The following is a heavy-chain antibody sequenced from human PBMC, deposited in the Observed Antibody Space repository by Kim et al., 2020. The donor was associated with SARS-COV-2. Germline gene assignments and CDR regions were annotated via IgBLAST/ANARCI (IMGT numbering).Heavy chain of an antibody. CDR2: INPSGGST. V-gene: IGHV1-46*01. Sequence: ASVKVSCKASGYTFTSYYMHWVRQAPGQGLEWMGIINPSGGSTSYAQKFQGRVTMTRDTSTSTVYMELSSLRSEDTAVYYCARAAYYYGSGSYDKLDYWGQGTLVTVSS. D-gene: IGHD3-10*01. J-gene: IGHJ4*02. CDR3: ARAAYYYGSGSYDKLDY. CDR1: GYTFTSYY.